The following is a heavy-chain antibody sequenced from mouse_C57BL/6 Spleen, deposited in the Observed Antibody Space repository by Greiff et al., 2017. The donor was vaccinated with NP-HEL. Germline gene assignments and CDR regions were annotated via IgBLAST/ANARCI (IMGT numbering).Heavy chain of an antibody. Sequence: QVQLQQSGPELVRPGVSVKISCKGSGYTFTDYAMHWVKQSHAKSLEWIGVISTYYGDASYNQKFKDKVTMTVDKSSSTAYMELARLTSEDSAVYYCARRGPTTVVALDYWGQGTTLTVSS. D-gene: IGHD1-1*01. CDR1: GYTFTDYA. V-gene: IGHV1-67*01. CDR2: ISTYYGDA. CDR3: ARRGPTTVVALDY. J-gene: IGHJ2*01.